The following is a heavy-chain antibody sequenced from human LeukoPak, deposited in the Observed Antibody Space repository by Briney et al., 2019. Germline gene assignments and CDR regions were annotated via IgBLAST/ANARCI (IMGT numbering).Heavy chain of an antibody. CDR1: GFTFDDYA. J-gene: IGHJ4*02. Sequence: GRSLRLSCAASGFTFDDYAMHWVRQAPGKGLEWVSGISWTSGSTGYADSVKGRFTISRDNAKSSLYLQMNSLRAEDTALYYCAEAQRYYDSSGFDYWGQGTLVTVSS. V-gene: IGHV3-9*01. CDR3: AEAQRYYDSSGFDY. CDR2: ISWTSGST. D-gene: IGHD3-22*01.